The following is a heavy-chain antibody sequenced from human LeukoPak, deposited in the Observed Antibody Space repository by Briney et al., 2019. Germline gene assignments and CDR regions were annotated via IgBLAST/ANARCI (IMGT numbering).Heavy chain of an antibody. CDR2: ISHSGST. CDR1: GGSFSGYY. V-gene: IGHV4-34*01. Sequence: SETLSLTCAVYGGSFSGYYWSWIRQPPGKGLEWIGEISHSGSTNYNPSLKSRVTISVDTSKNQFSLKLSSVTAADTAVYYCARVIWGSSSRFDYWGQGTLVTVSS. J-gene: IGHJ4*02. D-gene: IGHD3-16*01. CDR3: ARVIWGSSSRFDY.